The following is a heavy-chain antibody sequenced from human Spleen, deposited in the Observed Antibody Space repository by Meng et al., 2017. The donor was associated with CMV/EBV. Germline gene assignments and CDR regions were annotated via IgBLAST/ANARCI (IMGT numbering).Heavy chain of an antibody. CDR3: ARDDNYYDEHSYYAMDV. D-gene: IGHD3-22*01. V-gene: IGHV3-21*06. CDR2: ISSSSSYI. J-gene: IGHJ6*02. CDR1: GFTVSSNY. Sequence: GESLKISCAASGFTVSSNYMSWIRQAPGKGLEWVSSISSSSSYIYYADSVKGRFTISRDNAKNSLYLQMNSLRAEDTAVYYCARDDNYYDEHSYYAMDVWGQGTTVTVSS.